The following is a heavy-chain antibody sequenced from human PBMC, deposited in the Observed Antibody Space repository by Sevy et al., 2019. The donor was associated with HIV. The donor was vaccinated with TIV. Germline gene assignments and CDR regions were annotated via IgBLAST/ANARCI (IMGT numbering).Heavy chain of an antibody. J-gene: IGHJ4*02. CDR3: ASQFDY. CDR1: GFNFSNYS. Sequence: GGSLRLSCAVSGFNFSNYSMDWDRQAPGKGLEWVSSISSSGSYIYYSDSLKGRITISRDNAKNSVYLQMNSLRAEDTAVYYCASQFDYWGQGTLVTVSS. V-gene: IGHV3-21*01. CDR2: ISSSGSYI.